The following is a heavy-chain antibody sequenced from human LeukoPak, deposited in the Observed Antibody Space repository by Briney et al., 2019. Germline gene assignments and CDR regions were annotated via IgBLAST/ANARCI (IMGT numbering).Heavy chain of an antibody. CDR1: GITLSNYG. CDR3: AKRGVVIRVILVGFHKEAYYFDS. CDR2: ISDSGGST. Sequence: PGGSLRLSCAVSGITLSNYGMSWVRQAPGKGLEWVAGISDSGGSTNYADSVKGRFTISRDSPKNTLYLQMTSLRAEGTAVYFCAKRGVVIRVILVGFHKEAYYFDSWGQGALVTVSS. J-gene: IGHJ4*02. D-gene: IGHD3-22*01. V-gene: IGHV3-23*01.